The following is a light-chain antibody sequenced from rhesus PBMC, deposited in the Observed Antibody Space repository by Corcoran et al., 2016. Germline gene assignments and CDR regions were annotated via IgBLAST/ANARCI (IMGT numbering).Light chain of an antibody. V-gene: IGKV1-22*01. CDR1: QGISTW. Sequence: DIQMTQSPSSLSASVADTVTITCRASQGISTWLAWYQQKPAKAPHLLIYKASILQSGVPSRFSGSGSGTDFTLTISSLQSEDFATYYCQQYSSRPTFGQGTKVEIK. J-gene: IGKJ1*01. CDR2: KAS. CDR3: QQYSSRPT.